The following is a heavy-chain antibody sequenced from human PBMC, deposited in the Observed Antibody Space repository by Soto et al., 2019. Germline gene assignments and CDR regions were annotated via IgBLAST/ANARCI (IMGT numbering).Heavy chain of an antibody. CDR2: ISHDSSNI. CDR1: GVNFSSYG. D-gene: IGHD6-19*01. Sequence: GGSLRLSCAASGVNFSSYGMHWVRQAPGKGLEWVTFISHDSSNIYYADSVKGRFSFSRDNSKNTLYLQMNSLRAEDTAVYYCARDHSSGWHCFDYWGQGTLVTVS. CDR3: ARDHSSGWHCFDY. V-gene: IGHV3-30*03. J-gene: IGHJ4*02.